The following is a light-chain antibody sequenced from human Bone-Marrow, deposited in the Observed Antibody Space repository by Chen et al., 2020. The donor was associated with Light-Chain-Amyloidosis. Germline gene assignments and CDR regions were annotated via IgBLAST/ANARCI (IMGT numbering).Light chain of an antibody. CDR1: SSNIGSKY. CDR3: AAWDDSLSGVV. CDR2: KNN. V-gene: IGLV1-47*01. Sequence: QSVLTQPPSASGPPGQRVTISCSGSSSNIGSKYVYWYQQLPGTAPKLLIYKNNQRPSGVPDRFSGSKSGTSASLAISGLRSEDEADYYCAAWDDSLSGVVFGGGTKLTVL. J-gene: IGLJ2*01.